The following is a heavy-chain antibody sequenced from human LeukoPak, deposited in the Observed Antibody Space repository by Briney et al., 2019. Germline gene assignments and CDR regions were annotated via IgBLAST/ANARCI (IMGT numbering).Heavy chain of an antibody. CDR1: GGTFSSYA. CDR2: INPSGGST. D-gene: IGHD4-23*01. V-gene: IGHV1-46*01. Sequence: ASVKVSCKASGGTFSSYAISWVRQAPGQGLEWMGIINPSGGSTSYAQKFQGRVTMTRDTSTSTVYMELSSLRSEDTAVYYCARNNYGGNARGYYYYYMDVWGKGTTVTVSS. CDR3: ARNNYGGNARGYYYYYMDV. J-gene: IGHJ6*03.